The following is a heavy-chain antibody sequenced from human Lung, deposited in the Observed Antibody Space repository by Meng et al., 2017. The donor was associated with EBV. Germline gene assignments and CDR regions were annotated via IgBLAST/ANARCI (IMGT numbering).Heavy chain of an antibody. Sequence: KSGGGWKKPGAPVTVPCKASVYTFTNYGITWVRQAPGQGLEWMGWISAYNGDTNYAQTLQGRVTMTTDTSTSTAYMELRSLRSDDTAVYYCARVEVGITSGDYWGQGTLVTVSS. V-gene: IGHV1-18*01. CDR2: ISAYNGDT. CDR3: ARVEVGITSGDY. D-gene: IGHD1-26*01. CDR1: VYTFTNYG. J-gene: IGHJ4*02.